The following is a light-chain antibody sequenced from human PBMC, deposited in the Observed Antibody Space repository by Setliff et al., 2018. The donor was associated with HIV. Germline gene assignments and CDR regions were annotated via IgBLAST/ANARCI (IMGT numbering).Light chain of an antibody. CDR1: SSDVGGYSY. CDR3: SSYASTNTLP. V-gene: IGLV2-14*03. J-gene: IGLJ1*01. Sequence: VLTQPASVSGSPGQSITISCTGTSSDVGGYSYVSWYQQHPGKAPKLIIYEVRNRPSGVSNRFSGSKSGNTASLTISGLRAEDEADYYCSSYASTNTLPFGTGTKVTVL. CDR2: EVR.